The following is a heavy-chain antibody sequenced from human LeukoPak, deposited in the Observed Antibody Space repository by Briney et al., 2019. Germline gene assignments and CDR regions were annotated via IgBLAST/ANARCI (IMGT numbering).Heavy chain of an antibody. D-gene: IGHD6-13*01. J-gene: IGHJ5*02. V-gene: IGHV4-34*01. CDR3: ARGGGSSSWTYNWFDP. Sequence: SETLSLTCDVYGGSFSGYYWSWIRQPPGKGLEWIGEINHSGSTNYNPSLKSRVTISVDTSKNQFSLKLSSVTAADTAVYYCARGGGSSSWTYNWFDPWGQGTLVTVSS. CDR1: GGSFSGYY. CDR2: INHSGST.